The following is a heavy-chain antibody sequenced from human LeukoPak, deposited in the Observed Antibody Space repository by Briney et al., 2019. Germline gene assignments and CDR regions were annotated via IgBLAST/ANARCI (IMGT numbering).Heavy chain of an antibody. D-gene: IGHD2-21*02. CDR3: ARAGGDDYYYYYMDV. J-gene: IGHJ6*03. V-gene: IGHV3-21*01. Sequence: GGSLRLSCAASGFTFSSYSMNWVRQAPGKGLEWVSSISSSSSYIYYADSVKGRFTISRDNAKNSLYLQMNSLRAEDTAVYYCARAGGDDYYYYYMDVWGKGTTVTVSS. CDR2: ISSSSSYI. CDR1: GFTFSSYS.